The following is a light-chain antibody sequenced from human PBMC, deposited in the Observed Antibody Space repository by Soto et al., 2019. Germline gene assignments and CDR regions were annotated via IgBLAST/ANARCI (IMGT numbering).Light chain of an antibody. CDR3: QKYIHALT. V-gene: IGKV1-27*01. Sequence: DIQLTQSPSSLSASVGDRVTITCRASQAISSYLAWYQQKPGKVPELLIYDTSTLQSGAPSRLSGSGYGTDFTLNISSRQPEDVATCYCQKYIHALTFGGGTKVEIK. CDR1: QAISSY. CDR2: DTS. J-gene: IGKJ4*02.